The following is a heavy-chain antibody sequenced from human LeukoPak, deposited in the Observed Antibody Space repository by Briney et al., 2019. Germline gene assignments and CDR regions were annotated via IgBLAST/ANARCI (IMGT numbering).Heavy chain of an antibody. CDR1: GYPISSGYY. V-gene: IGHV4-38-2*02. J-gene: IGHJ2*01. CDR3: ARDRLHYWYFDL. Sequence: SETLSLTCTVSGYPISSGYYWGWIRQPPGKGLEWIGSIHHSGSTYYNPSLKSRVTISVDTSKNQFSLKLSSVTAADTAVYYCARDRLHYWYFDLWGRGTLVTVSS. D-gene: IGHD6-25*01. CDR2: IHHSGST.